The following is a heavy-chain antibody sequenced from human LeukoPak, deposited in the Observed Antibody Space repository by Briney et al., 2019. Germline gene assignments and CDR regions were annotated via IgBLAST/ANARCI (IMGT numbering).Heavy chain of an antibody. Sequence: GGSLRLSCAVSGFTVSSNYMSWVRQAPGKGLEWVSVIYSGGSTYYADSVKGRFTISRDNSKNTLYLQMNSLRAEDTAVYYCARSHAYYYDSSGYHYYYYGMDVWGQGTTVTVSS. CDR2: IYSGGST. CDR1: GFTVSSNY. CDR3: ARSHAYYYDSSGYHYYYYGMDV. J-gene: IGHJ6*02. V-gene: IGHV3-53*01. D-gene: IGHD3-22*01.